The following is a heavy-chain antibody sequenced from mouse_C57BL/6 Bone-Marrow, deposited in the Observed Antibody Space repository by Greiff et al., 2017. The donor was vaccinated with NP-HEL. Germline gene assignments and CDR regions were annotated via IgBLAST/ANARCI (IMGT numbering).Heavy chain of an antibody. Sequence: EVQLQQSGPGLVKPSQSLSLTCSVTGYSITSGYYWNWIRQFPGNKLEWMGYISYDGSNNYNPSLKNRISITRDTSKTQFFLKLNSVTTEDTATYYCARGYYYGSEDYAMDYWGQGTSVTVSS. CDR1: GYSITSGYY. CDR3: ARGYYYGSEDYAMDY. V-gene: IGHV3-6*01. D-gene: IGHD1-1*01. J-gene: IGHJ4*01. CDR2: ISYDGSN.